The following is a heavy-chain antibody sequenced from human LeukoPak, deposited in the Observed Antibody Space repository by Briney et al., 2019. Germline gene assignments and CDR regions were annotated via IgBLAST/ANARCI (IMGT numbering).Heavy chain of an antibody. J-gene: IGHJ5*02. V-gene: IGHV4-59*01. CDR3: ARYSGYDLEGWFDP. CDR2: IYYSGST. CDR1: GGSISSYC. D-gene: IGHD5-12*01. Sequence: SETLSLTCTVSGGSISSYCWSWIRQPPGKGLEWIGYIYYSGSTNYNPSLKSRVTISVDTSKNQFSLKLSSVTAADTAVYYCARYSGYDLEGWFDPWGQGTLVTVSS.